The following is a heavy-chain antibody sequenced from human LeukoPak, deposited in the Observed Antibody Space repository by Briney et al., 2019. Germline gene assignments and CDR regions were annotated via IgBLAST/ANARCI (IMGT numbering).Heavy chain of an antibody. CDR1: GFTFSSYA. D-gene: IGHD2-21*01. CDR2: ISGSGGST. J-gene: IGHJ4*02. CDR3: AKPFTIAYCGGDCSYYFDY. V-gene: IGHV3-23*01. Sequence: GGPLRLSCAASGFTFSSYAMSWVRQAPGKGLEWVSAISGSGGSTYYADSVKGRFTISRDNSKNTLYLQMNSLRAEDTAVYYCAKPFTIAYCGGDCSYYFDYWGQGTLVTVSS.